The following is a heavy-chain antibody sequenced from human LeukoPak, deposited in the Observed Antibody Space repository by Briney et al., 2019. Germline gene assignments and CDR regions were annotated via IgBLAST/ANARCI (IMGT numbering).Heavy chain of an antibody. V-gene: IGHV4-30-2*01. CDR1: GGSISSGGYY. Sequence: SQTLSLTCTVSGGSISSGGYYWSWIRQPPGKGLEWIGYFYHSGISYYNPSLKSRVTISVDTSKNQFSLKLSSVTAADTAVYYCARGDYYGSGSRYFDYWGRGTLVTVSS. CDR3: ARGDYYGSGSRYFDY. J-gene: IGHJ4*02. CDR2: FYHSGIS. D-gene: IGHD3-10*01.